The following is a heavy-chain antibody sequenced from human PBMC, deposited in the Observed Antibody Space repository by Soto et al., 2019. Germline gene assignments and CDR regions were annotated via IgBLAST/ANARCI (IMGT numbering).Heavy chain of an antibody. D-gene: IGHD6-6*01. CDR3: ARGVQLVRYYYYYGMDV. J-gene: IGHJ6*02. V-gene: IGHV1-3*01. Sequence: VRQAPGQGLEWMGIINPSGGNTKYSQKFQGRVTITRDTSASTAYMELSSLRSEDTAVYYCARGVQLVRYYYYYGMDVWGQGTTVTVSS. CDR2: INPSGGNT.